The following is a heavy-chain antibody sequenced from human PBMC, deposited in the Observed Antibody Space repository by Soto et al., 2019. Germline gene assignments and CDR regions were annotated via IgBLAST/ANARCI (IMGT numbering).Heavy chain of an antibody. D-gene: IGHD6-6*01. V-gene: IGHV1-69*08. CDR1: GGTFSSYT. J-gene: IGHJ5*02. CDR3: ARDRVAARPRGWFDP. Sequence: QVQLVQSGAEVKKPGSSVKVSCKASGGTFSSYTISWVRQAPGQGLEWMGRIIPILGIANYAQKFQGRVTITADKSTSTAYMELSSLRSEDTAVYCCARDRVAARPRGWFDPWGQGTLVTVSS. CDR2: IIPILGIA.